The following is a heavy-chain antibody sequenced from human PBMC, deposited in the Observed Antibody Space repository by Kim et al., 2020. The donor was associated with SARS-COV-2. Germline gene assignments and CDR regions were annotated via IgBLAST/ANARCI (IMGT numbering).Heavy chain of an antibody. CDR3: ARAVLGYCSSTSCPYDY. D-gene: IGHD2-2*01. CDR1: GYTFTSYD. V-gene: IGHV1-8*01. Sequence: ASVKVSCKASGYTFTSYDINWVRQATGQGLEWMGWMNPNSGNTGYAQKFQGRVTMTRNTSISTAYMELSSLRSEDTAVYYCARAVLGYCSSTSCPYDYWGQGTLVTVSS. CDR2: MNPNSGNT. J-gene: IGHJ4*02.